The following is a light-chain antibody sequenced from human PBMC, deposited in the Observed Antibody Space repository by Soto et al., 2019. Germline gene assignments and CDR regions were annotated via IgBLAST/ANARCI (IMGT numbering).Light chain of an antibody. CDR3: QQYNNWPPIT. Sequence: DIVLTQSPATLSLSPGERATLSCSASQSVSSSYLAWYQQKPGQAPRLLIYGASTRATGIPARFSGSGSGTEFTLTISSLQSEDFAVYYCQQYNNWPPITFGQGTRLEIK. J-gene: IGKJ5*01. CDR1: QSVSSSY. V-gene: IGKV3D-15*01. CDR2: GAS.